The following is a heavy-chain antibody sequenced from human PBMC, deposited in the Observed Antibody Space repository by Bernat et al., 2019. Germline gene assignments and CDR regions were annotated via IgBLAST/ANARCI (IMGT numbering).Heavy chain of an antibody. Sequence: QVQLVQSGAEVKKPGASVKVSCKASGYTFTSYGISWVRQAPGQGLEWMGWISAYNGNTNYAQMLQGRVTMTTDTSTSTAYMGLRSLRSDDTAVYYCARDRVRIAATPTDAFDIWGQGTMVTVSS. CDR2: ISAYNGNT. V-gene: IGHV1-18*04. J-gene: IGHJ3*02. D-gene: IGHD2-15*01. CDR3: ARDRVRIAATPTDAFDI. CDR1: GYTFTSYG.